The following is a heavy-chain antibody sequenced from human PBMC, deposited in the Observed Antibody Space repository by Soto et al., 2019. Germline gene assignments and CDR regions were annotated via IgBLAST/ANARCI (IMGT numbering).Heavy chain of an antibody. Sequence: SETLSLTCTVSGGSINSYYWSWLRQPPGEGLEWIGYIYYSGSTNYNPSLKSRVTISVDTSKNQFSLKLSSVSAADTAVYYCARGGSSAWHNWFDPWGQGTLVTVSS. D-gene: IGHD6-25*01. CDR2: IYYSGST. CDR3: ARGGSSAWHNWFDP. CDR1: GGSINSYY. V-gene: IGHV4-59*01. J-gene: IGHJ5*02.